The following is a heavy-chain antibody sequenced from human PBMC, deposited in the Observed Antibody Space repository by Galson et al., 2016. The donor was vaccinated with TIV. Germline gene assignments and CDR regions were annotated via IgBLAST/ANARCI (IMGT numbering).Heavy chain of an antibody. J-gene: IGHJ3*02. V-gene: IGHV3-30*18. D-gene: IGHD3-22*01. CDR3: AKEENSGYYPNDAFDI. CDR2: ISYDGSHK. Sequence: SLRLSCAASGFTFSSYDMHWVRQAPGKGLEWVAVISYDGSHKHYAGSVKGRFTISRDNSKTTRDLQMNSLGAEDTAVYYCAKEENSGYYPNDAFDIWGQGTMVTVSS. CDR1: GFTFSSYD.